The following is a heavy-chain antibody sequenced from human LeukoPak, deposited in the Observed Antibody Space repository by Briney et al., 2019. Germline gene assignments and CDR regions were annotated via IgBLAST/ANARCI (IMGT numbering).Heavy chain of an antibody. CDR3: ARDNSVRDEAWWFSP. D-gene: IGHD5-24*01. CDR1: GYTFTSNY. CDR2: NSPSGAST. J-gene: IGHJ5*02. Sequence: ASVKVSRKSFGYTFTSNYMHWVRQAPGQGPEWMGVNSPSGASTTYAQTFQGRVTLTRDMSTSTDYLELSSLRSEDTAVYYCARDNSVRDEAWWFSPWGQGTLVTVSS. V-gene: IGHV1-46*01.